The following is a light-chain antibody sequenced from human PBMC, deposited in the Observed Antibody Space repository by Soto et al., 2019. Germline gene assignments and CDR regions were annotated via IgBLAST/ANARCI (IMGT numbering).Light chain of an antibody. Sequence: DIQMTQSPSFLSASVGDRVTITCRASQSIGTSLNWYQQRPGAAPKLLIYAASSLQSGVPSRFTGSGSETDFTLTINSLQREDFATYYCQQGYSTLTFRPGTKVEI. CDR2: AAS. J-gene: IGKJ3*01. CDR3: QQGYSTLT. V-gene: IGKV1-39*01. CDR1: QSIGTS.